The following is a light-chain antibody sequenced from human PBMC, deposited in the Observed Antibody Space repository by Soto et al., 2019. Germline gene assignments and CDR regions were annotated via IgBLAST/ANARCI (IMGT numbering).Light chain of an antibody. J-gene: IGLJ1*01. CDR3: SSYTSSSSYV. V-gene: IGLV2-14*01. Sequence: QSVLAQPSSVSGSPEKSITISCTGTSSDVGGYNYVSWYQQHPGKAPKLMIYDVSNRPSGVSNRFSGSKSGNTASLTISGLQAEDEADYYCSSYTSSSSYVFGTGTRSPS. CDR2: DVS. CDR1: SSDVGGYNY.